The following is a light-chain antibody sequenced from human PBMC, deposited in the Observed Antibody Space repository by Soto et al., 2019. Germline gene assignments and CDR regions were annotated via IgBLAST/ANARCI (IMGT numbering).Light chain of an antibody. CDR3: QQRWSWPLT. V-gene: IGKV3-11*01. Sequence: EIVLTQSPSTLSFSPRERSTLSCRASQSINSQLAWYQQKPGQAPRLLIYDASNRATGIPARFSGSETWTDFTLTISSLEPEDSAVYYCQQRWSWPLTFGGGTKVDIK. J-gene: IGKJ4*01. CDR1: QSINSQ. CDR2: DAS.